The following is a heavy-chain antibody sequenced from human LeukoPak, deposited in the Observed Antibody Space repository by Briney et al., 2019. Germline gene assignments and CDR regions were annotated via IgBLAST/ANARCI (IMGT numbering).Heavy chain of an antibody. Sequence: GGSLRLSCTASGFTFSSYWMSWVRQAPGKGLEWVANMKQDGSEKYYVDSVKGRFTISRDNAKNSLYLQMNSLRAEDTAVYYCARGVASGGWFYHFDYWGQGTLVTVSS. CDR2: MKQDGSEK. CDR3: ARGVASGGWFYHFDY. V-gene: IGHV3-7*03. CDR1: GFTFSSYW. J-gene: IGHJ4*02. D-gene: IGHD6-19*01.